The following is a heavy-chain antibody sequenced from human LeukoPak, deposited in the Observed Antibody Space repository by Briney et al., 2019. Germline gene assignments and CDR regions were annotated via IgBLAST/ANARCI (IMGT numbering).Heavy chain of an antibody. D-gene: IGHD3-10*01. Sequence: GGSLRLSCAVSGFTFSSYAMNWVRQPPGKGLEWVSVISGSGGSTHYADSVKGRFTISRDNSNNTLYLQMNSLRAEDTAVYYCAKIRIWFGDLRDVWGKGTTVTVSS. CDR1: GFTFSSYA. CDR2: ISGSGGST. V-gene: IGHV3-23*01. CDR3: AKIRIWFGDLRDV. J-gene: IGHJ6*04.